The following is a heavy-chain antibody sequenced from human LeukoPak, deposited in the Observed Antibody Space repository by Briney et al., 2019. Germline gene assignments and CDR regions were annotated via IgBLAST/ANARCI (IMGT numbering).Heavy chain of an antibody. CDR1: GYAFNSYA. CDR2: INTNTGNP. CDR3: ARARYCIGSTCPAGYYGMDV. V-gene: IGHV7-4-1*02. D-gene: IGHD2-15*01. Sequence: ASVKVSCKASGYAFNSYALDWVRQAPGQGLEWTGWINTNTGNPTYAQGFTGRFVFSLDTSVSTAYVEISSLKAEDTAVYYCARARYCIGSTCPAGYYGMDVWGQGTTVTVSS. J-gene: IGHJ6*02.